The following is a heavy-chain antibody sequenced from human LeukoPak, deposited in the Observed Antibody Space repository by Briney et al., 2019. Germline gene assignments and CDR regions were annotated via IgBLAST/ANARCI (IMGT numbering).Heavy chain of an antibody. V-gene: IGHV3-73*01. CDR2: IRGKANSYAT. Sequence: GGSLRLSCAASGFTFSGSAMHWVRQASGKGLEWVGRIRGKANSYATAYAASVKGRFTISRDDSKNTAYLQMNSLKTEDTAVYYCTRPRYCSSTSCSRFDYWGQGTLVTVSS. CDR3: TRPRYCSSTSCSRFDY. CDR1: GFTFSGSA. J-gene: IGHJ4*02. D-gene: IGHD2-2*01.